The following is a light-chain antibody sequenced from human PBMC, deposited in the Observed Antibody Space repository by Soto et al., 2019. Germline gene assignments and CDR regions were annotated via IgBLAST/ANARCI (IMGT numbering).Light chain of an antibody. V-gene: IGKV3-15*01. CDR3: QQYNNWPIT. CDR1: QSVSSSY. Sequence: EIVLPQSPGTLSLSTGERATLSCRASQSVSSSYLAWYQQKPGQAPRLLIYGASTRATGIPARFSGSGSGTEFTLTISSLHSEDFAVYYCQQYNNWPITFGQGTRLEI. J-gene: IGKJ5*01. CDR2: GAS.